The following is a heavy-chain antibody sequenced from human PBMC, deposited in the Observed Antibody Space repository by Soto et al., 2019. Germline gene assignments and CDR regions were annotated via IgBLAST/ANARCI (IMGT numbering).Heavy chain of an antibody. V-gene: IGHV1-18*01. D-gene: IGHD2-8*01. J-gene: IGHJ6*02. CDR2: ISAYNGNT. CDR1: GYTFTSYG. Sequence: ASVKVSCKASGYTFTSYGISWVRQAPGQGLEWMGWISAYNGNTNYAQKLQGRVTMTTDTSTSTAYMELRSLRSDDTAVYYCAREQDCTNGVCRNYYYYYYCMDVWGQGTTVTVSS. CDR3: AREQDCTNGVCRNYYYYYYCMDV.